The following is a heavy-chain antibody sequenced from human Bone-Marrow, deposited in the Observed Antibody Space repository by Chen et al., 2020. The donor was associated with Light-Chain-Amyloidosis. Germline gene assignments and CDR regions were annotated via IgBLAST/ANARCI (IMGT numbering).Heavy chain of an antibody. J-gene: IGHJ6*03. CDR1: GASMPNGSHS. Sequence: GSGPGLVKPSQTLSLTCSVSGASMPNGSHSWSWLRLPAGKGLEWIGRIYTSGNTNYSPSLKSRVTISVDTSKNQFSLKLNSVTAADTAVYYCAREGTAMGRGQFLNFFYYMDVWGKGTTVTVSS. V-gene: IGHV4-61*02. CDR2: IYTSGNT. CDR3: AREGTAMGRGQFLNFFYYMDV. D-gene: IGHD5-18*01.